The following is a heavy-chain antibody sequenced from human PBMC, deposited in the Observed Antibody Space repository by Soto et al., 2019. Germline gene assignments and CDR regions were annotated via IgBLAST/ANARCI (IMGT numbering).Heavy chain of an antibody. D-gene: IGHD3-10*01. CDR3: AKDRNYYGSGSSGGLYFDY. J-gene: IGHJ4*02. CDR2: ISGSGGST. V-gene: IGHV3-23*01. CDR1: GFTFSSYA. Sequence: GGSLRLSCAASGFTFSSYAMSWVRQAPGKGLEWVSAISGSGGSTYYADSVKGRFTISRDNSKNTLYLQMNSLRAEDTAVYYCAKDRNYYGSGSSGGLYFDYWGQGTLVTVSS.